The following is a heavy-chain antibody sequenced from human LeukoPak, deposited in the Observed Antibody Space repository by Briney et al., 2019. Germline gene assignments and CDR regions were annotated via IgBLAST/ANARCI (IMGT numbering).Heavy chain of an antibody. V-gene: IGHV5-51*01. CDR3: ATHPGGLQSGFDN. CDR2: IHPGDSDT. J-gene: IGHJ4*02. CDR1: GYSFTSYW. Sequence: GESLKISCKGSGYSFTSYWIGWVRQMPGKGLEYMGIIHPGDSDTRYSPSFQDQVTSSVDRSSSTAYIQWSRLKASDTAMYYCATHPGGLQSGFDNWGQGTLVTVSS. D-gene: IGHD5-24*01.